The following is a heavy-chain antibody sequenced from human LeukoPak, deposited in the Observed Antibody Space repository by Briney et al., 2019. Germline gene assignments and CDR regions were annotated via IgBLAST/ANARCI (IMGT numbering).Heavy chain of an antibody. D-gene: IGHD3-22*01. CDR3: ARDTYYYDSSGYSPFDY. Sequence: SETLSLTCSVSGGSISIYYWSWIRQPAGKGLEWIGRIYTSGSTNYNPSLKSRVTMSVDTSKNQFSLKLSSVTAADTAVYYCARDTYYYDSSGYSPFDYWGQGTLATVSS. CDR1: GGSISIYY. J-gene: IGHJ4*02. V-gene: IGHV4-4*07. CDR2: IYTSGST.